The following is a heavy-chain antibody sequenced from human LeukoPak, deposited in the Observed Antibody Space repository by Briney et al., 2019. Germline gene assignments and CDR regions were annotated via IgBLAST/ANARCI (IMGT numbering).Heavy chain of an antibody. J-gene: IGHJ6*02. D-gene: IGHD2-2*02. CDR3: ARDRPPIYCSSTSCYTAPYYYYGMDV. CDR2: IGTAGDT. CDR1: GVTFSSDD. Sequence: GGSVRLSCAASGVTFSSDDMHWVRQATGKGLEWVSAIGTAGDTYYPGSVKGRFTISRENAKNSLYLQMNSLRAGDTAVYYCARDRPPIYCSSTSCYTAPYYYYGMDVWGQGTTVTVSS. V-gene: IGHV3-13*01.